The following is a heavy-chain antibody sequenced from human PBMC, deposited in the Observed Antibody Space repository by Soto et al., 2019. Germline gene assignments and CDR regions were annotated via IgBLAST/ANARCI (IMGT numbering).Heavy chain of an antibody. V-gene: IGHV4-34*01. CDR3: ARGRRVSY. J-gene: IGHJ4*02. CDR2: INHSGST. CDR1: GGSFSGYY. Sequence: QVQLQQWGAGLLKPSETLSLTCAVYGGSFSGYYWSWIRQPPGKGLEWIGEINHSGSTNYNPSLKSRVTISVDTSKNQFALKLSSVTAADTAVYYCARGRRVSYWGQGTLVTVSS.